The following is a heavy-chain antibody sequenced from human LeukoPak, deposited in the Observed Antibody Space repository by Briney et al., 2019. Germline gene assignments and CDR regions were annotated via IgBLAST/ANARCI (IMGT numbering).Heavy chain of an antibody. D-gene: IGHD3-22*01. Sequence: ASVKVSCKASGYTVTSYDINWGRQATGQGLEGMGWRNPNSGNTGYAHKFKGRVTITRNTYITTDYLEMSRLRSEATAVYYCATAVDSSGNFDYWGQGTLVTVSS. V-gene: IGHV1-8*03. CDR2: RNPNSGNT. J-gene: IGHJ4*02. CDR3: ATAVDSSGNFDY. CDR1: GYTVTSYD.